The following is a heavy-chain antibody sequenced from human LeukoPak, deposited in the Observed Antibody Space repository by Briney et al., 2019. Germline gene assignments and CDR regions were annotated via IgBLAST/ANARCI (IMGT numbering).Heavy chain of an antibody. J-gene: IGHJ6*02. CDR3: ARADESLVYGMDV. Sequence: PSETLSLTCTVSGGSITSDYWSWIRQSPGKGLEWIGYFSYSGSTHYSPSLTSRVAISVDTSRNQFSLKLKSVTAADTAMYYCARADESLVYGMDVWGQGTTVIVSS. CDR1: GGSITSDY. CDR2: FSYSGST. V-gene: IGHV4-59*08.